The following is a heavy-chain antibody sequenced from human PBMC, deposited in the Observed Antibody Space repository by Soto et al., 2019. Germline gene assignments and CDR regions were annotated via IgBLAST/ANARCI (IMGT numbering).Heavy chain of an antibody. CDR3: AKGSPGSIAAAYDY. J-gene: IGHJ4*02. CDR1: GFTFDDYA. Sequence: EVQLVESGGGLVQPGRSLRLSCAASGFTFDDYAMHWVRQAPGKGLEWVSGISWNSGSIGYADSVKGRFTISRDNAKNYLYLQMNSLRAEDTALYYCAKGSPGSIAAAYDYWGPGTLVTVSS. CDR2: ISWNSGSI. D-gene: IGHD6-13*01. V-gene: IGHV3-9*01.